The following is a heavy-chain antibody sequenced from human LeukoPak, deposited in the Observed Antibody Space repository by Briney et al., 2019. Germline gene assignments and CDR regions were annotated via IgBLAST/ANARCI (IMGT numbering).Heavy chain of an antibody. CDR1: GFTFSTYG. V-gene: IGHV3-30*18. CDR3: AKEFNRGLPDY. J-gene: IGHJ4*02. D-gene: IGHD2-21*01. CDR2: ISYDGSNE. Sequence: GGSLTLSCAASGFTFSTYGMHWVRQAPGKWLEWVAVISYDGSNEYYEDSVKGRFTSSRDNSKNTLYLQMSSLRAEDTAVYYCAKEFNRGLPDYWGQGTLVTVPS.